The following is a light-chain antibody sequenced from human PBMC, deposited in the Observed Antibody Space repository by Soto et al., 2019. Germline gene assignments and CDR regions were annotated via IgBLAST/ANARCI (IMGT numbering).Light chain of an antibody. CDR3: QQSGT. CDR1: QSISSW. J-gene: IGKJ2*02. CDR2: DAS. V-gene: IGKV1-5*01. Sequence: DIQMTQSPSTLSASVGDRVTITCRASQSISSWLAWYQQKPGKAPKLLIYDASSLESGVPSRFSGSGSGTEFTLTISGLQPDDFATYYCQQSGTFGQGIKLEIK.